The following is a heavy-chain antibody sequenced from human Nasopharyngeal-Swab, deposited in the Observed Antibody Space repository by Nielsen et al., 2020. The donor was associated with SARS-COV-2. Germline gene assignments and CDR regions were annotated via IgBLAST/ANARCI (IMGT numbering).Heavy chain of an antibody. CDR2: IYYSGST. CDR3: VHSSSWYGIGYFDL. Sequence: SETLSLTCTVSGCSISSSSYYWGWIRQPPGKGLEWIGSIYYSGSTYYNPSLKSRVTISVDTSKNQFSLKLSSVTAADTAVYYCVHSSSWYGIGYFDLWGRGTLVTVSS. V-gene: IGHV4-39*01. J-gene: IGHJ2*01. D-gene: IGHD6-13*01. CDR1: GCSISSSSYY.